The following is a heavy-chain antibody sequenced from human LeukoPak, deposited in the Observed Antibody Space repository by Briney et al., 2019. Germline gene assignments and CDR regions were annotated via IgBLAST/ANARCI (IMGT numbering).Heavy chain of an antibody. CDR2: IDPSDSYT. V-gene: IGHV5-10-1*01. CDR1: GYSLTSYW. Sequence: GESLKISCKSSGYSLTSYWISWVRQMPGKGLEWMGRIDPSDSYTNYSPSFQGHVTISADKSISTAYRQWSSLKASDTAMYYCARQDCSGGSCFRNYWFDPWGQGTLVTVSS. J-gene: IGHJ5*02. D-gene: IGHD2-15*01. CDR3: ARQDCSGGSCFRNYWFDP.